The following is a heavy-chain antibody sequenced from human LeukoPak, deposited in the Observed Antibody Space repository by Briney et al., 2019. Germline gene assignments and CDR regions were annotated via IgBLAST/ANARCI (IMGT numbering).Heavy chain of an antibody. CDR1: GFTFSSYA. CDR3: AKRGHEAAAGN. V-gene: IGHV3-23*01. D-gene: IGHD6-13*01. CDR2: ISGSGGST. J-gene: IGHJ4*02. Sequence: GGSLRLSCAASGFTFSSYAISWVRQAPGKGLEWVSAISGSGGSTYYADSVKGRFTISRDNSKNTLYLQMSSLRAEDTAVYYCAKRGHEAAAGNWGQGTLVTVSS.